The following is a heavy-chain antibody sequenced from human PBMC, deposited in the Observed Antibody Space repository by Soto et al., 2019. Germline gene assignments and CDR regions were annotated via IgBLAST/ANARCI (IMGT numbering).Heavy chain of an antibody. CDR3: ARGLGIAVAHYYFGY. CDR1: GGTFSSYA. CDR2: IIPIFGTA. V-gene: IGHV1-69*13. Sequence: GASVKVSCKASGGTFSSYAISWVRQAPGQGLEWMGGIIPIFGTANYAQEFQGRVTITADESTSTAYMELSSLRSEDTAVYYCARGLGIAVAHYYFGYWGQGTLVTVSS. D-gene: IGHD6-19*01. J-gene: IGHJ4*02.